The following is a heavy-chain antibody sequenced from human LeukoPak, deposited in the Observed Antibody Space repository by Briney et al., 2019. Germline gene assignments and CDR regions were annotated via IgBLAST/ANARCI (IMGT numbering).Heavy chain of an antibody. D-gene: IGHD6-13*01. CDR2: ISGTGGST. Sequence: GGSLRLSCAVSGITLSNYGMSWVRQAPGKGLEWVSGISGTGGSTNYADSVKGRFTISRDNRKNTLYLEMNSLRAEDTAVYYCATGPYSSSPNYWGQGTLVTVSS. J-gene: IGHJ4*02. CDR3: ATGPYSSSPNY. V-gene: IGHV3-23*01. CDR1: GITLSNYG.